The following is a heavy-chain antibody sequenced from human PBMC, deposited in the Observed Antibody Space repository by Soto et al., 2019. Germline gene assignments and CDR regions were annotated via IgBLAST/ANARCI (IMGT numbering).Heavy chain of an antibody. D-gene: IGHD2-15*01. Sequence: GGSLRLSCAASGFTFTNAWMNWVRQAPGKGLEWVGRIKSKTDGGTTDYAAPVKGRFTISRDDSKNTLYLQMNSLKTEDTALYYCTTAPHDGGQNWFDPWGQGTLVTVSS. CDR2: IKSKTDGGTT. V-gene: IGHV3-15*07. CDR3: TTAPHDGGQNWFDP. CDR1: GFTFTNAW. J-gene: IGHJ5*02.